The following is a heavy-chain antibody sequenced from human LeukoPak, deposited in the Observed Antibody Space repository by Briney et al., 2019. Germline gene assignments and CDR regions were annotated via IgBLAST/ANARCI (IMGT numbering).Heavy chain of an antibody. CDR1: GYTLIELS. V-gene: IGHV1-24*01. J-gene: IGHJ5*02. Sequence: ASVKVSCKVSGYTLIELSMHWVRQAPGKGLEWMGGFDPEDGETIYAQKFQGRVTMTEDTSTDTAYMELSSLRSEDTAVYYCATAQASVDTAMVFWFDPWGQGTLVIVSS. CDR3: ATAQASVDTAMVFWFDP. CDR2: FDPEDGET. D-gene: IGHD5-18*01.